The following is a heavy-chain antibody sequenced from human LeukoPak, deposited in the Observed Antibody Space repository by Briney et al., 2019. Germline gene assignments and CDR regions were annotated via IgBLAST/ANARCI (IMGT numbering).Heavy chain of an antibody. CDR1: GFTFSSYS. D-gene: IGHD2-8*01. CDR3: ARDRLGCNNGICYGNYYYYMDV. J-gene: IGHJ6*03. V-gene: IGHV3-21*06. Sequence: GGSLRLSCAASGFTFSSYSMNWVRQAPGKGLEWVSSISSSRSCIYYADSVKGRFTISRDNSKNTLYLQMNSVRAEDTAVYYCARDRLGCNNGICYGNYYYYMDVWGKGTTVTVSS. CDR2: ISSSRSCI.